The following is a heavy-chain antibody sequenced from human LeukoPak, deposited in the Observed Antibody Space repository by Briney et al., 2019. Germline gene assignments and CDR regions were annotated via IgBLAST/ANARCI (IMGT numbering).Heavy chain of an antibody. V-gene: IGHV3-21*01. CDR2: ISSSSTYI. J-gene: IGHJ4*02. CDR3: ARADYDSSGTFDY. Sequence: GGSLRLSCAASGFTFSGYSMNWVRQAPGKGLEWVSSISSSSTYIYYADSVQGRFTISRDNAKNSLYLQMNSLRADDTAVYYCARADYDSSGTFDYWGQGTLVTVSS. CDR1: GFTFSGYS. D-gene: IGHD3-22*01.